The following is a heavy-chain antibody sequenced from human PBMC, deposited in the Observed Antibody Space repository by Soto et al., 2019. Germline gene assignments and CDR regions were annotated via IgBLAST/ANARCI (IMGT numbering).Heavy chain of an antibody. CDR3: ARLGDYKDYGFDI. J-gene: IGHJ3*02. Sequence: GESLKISCKGSGYSFTNNWIGWVLQMPGKGLELMGIIYPGDSDTRYSPSFQGQVTISADKSIRTAYLQWSSLKASDTAMYYCARLGDYKDYGFDIWGQGTLVTVSS. D-gene: IGHD4-17*01. CDR1: GYSFTNNW. V-gene: IGHV5-51*01. CDR2: IYPGDSDT.